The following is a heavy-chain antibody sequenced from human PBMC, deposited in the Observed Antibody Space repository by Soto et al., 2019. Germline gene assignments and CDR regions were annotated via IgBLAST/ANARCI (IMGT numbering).Heavy chain of an antibody. Sequence: QVQLVESGGGVVQPGRSLRLSCAASGFTFSSYGMHWVRQAPGKGLEWVAVISHDGNNKYYSDSVKGRFTISRDKTKNTLYLQMNSRRPEDTAVYYCAKDVEWRLLSGMDVWGQGTTVTVSS. V-gene: IGHV3-30*18. J-gene: IGHJ6*02. CDR1: GFTFSSYG. D-gene: IGHD6-25*01. CDR2: ISHDGNNK. CDR3: AKDVEWRLLSGMDV.